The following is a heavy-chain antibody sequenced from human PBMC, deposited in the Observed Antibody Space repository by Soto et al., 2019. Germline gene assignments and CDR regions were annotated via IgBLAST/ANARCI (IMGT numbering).Heavy chain of an antibody. Sequence: EVQLVESGGGLVQPGGSLRLSCVASGFTFSSYNMNWVRQAPGKGLEWLSYISTTSSILYYADSVKGRFTVSRDNAKNSLYLQMNSLRVEDTAVYSCARTFYGSGGFDPWGQGTLVTVSS. CDR1: GFTFSSYN. D-gene: IGHD3-10*01. CDR2: ISTTSSIL. V-gene: IGHV3-48*01. CDR3: ARTFYGSGGFDP. J-gene: IGHJ5*02.